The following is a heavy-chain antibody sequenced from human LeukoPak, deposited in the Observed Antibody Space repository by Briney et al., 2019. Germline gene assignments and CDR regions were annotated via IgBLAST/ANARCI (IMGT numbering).Heavy chain of an antibody. J-gene: IGHJ4*02. Sequence: ASVKVSCKVSGYMFTEFSMHRVRQAPGKGLEWMGSFDPDDVERIYAQKFQGRVTMTEDTSPDTAYMELRSLRSDDTAVYYCARDQEGGGYTSSSDFDYWGQGTQVTVSS. CDR3: ARDQEGGGYTSSSDFDY. CDR1: GYMFTEFS. V-gene: IGHV1-24*01. D-gene: IGHD6-13*01. CDR2: FDPDDVER.